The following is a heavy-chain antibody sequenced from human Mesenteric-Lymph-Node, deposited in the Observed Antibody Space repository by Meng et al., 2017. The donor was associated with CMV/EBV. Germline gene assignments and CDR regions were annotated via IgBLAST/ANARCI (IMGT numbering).Heavy chain of an antibody. V-gene: IGHV3-30*02. Sequence: GESLKISCAASGFTFSSYGMHWVRQAPGKGLEWVAFIRYDGSNKYYADPVKGRFTISRDNAKNSVYLQMNRLTAEDTAVYYCARHEMRSQSQLLYSNADYGMDVWGEGTTVTVSS. CDR1: GFTFSSYG. CDR2: IRYDGSNK. J-gene: IGHJ6*04. D-gene: IGHD2-2*02. CDR3: ARHEMRSQSQLLYSNADYGMDV.